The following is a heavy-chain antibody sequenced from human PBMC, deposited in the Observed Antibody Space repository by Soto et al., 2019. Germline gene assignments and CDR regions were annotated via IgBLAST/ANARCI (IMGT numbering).Heavy chain of an antibody. CDR2: INAGNGNT. D-gene: IGHD2-2*01. Sequence: ASVKVSCKACGYTFTNYAMHWVRQAPGQRLEWMGWINAGNGNTKYSQKFQGRVTITRDTSASTGHMELSSLRSEDTAVYYCARGECDSTNCLYYFDFWGQGTLVTVSS. CDR1: GYTFTNYA. V-gene: IGHV1-3*01. J-gene: IGHJ4*02. CDR3: ARGECDSTNCLYYFDF.